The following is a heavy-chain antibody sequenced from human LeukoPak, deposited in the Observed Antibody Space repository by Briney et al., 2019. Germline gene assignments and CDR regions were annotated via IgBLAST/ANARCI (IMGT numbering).Heavy chain of an antibody. V-gene: IGHV3-7*01. CDR1: GFTFSSYW. D-gene: IGHD5-24*01. CDR2: IKQDGSEK. Sequence: PGGSLRLSCAASGFTFSSYWMSWVRQAPGKGLEWAANIKQDGSEKYYVDSVKGRFTISRDNAKNSLYLQMNSLRAEDTAVYYCARGGDGFQLGYFDYWGQGTLVTVSS. J-gene: IGHJ4*02. CDR3: ARGGDGFQLGYFDY.